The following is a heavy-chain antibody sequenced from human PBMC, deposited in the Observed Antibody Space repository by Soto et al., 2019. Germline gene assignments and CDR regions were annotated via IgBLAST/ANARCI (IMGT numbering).Heavy chain of an antibody. CDR1: GGSFSGYY. V-gene: IGHV4-34*01. Sequence: SETQSLTCAVYGGSFSGYYGSWIRQPPGKGLEWIGEINHSGSTNYNPSLKSRVTISVDTSKNQFSLKLSSVTAADTAVYYCARVVVVVAATNFDYWGQGTLVTVSS. CDR2: INHSGST. CDR3: ARVVVVVAATNFDY. J-gene: IGHJ4*02. D-gene: IGHD2-15*01.